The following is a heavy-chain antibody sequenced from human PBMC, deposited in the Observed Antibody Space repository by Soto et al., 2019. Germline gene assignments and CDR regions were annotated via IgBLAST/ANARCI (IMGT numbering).Heavy chain of an antibody. V-gene: IGHV4-39*07. CDR2: INHSGST. CDR3: ARRPRCSGGSCSASRYWYFDL. J-gene: IGHJ2*01. CDR1: GGSISSGGYY. Sequence: SETLSLTCTVSGGSISSGGYYWSWIRQPPGKGLEWIGEINHSGSTNYNPSLKSRVTISVDTSKNQFSLKLSSVTAADTAVYYCARRPRCSGGSCSASRYWYFDLWGRGTLVTVSS. D-gene: IGHD2-15*01.